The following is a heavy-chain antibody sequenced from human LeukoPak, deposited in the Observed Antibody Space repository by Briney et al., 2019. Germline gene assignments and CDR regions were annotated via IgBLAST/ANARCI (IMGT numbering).Heavy chain of an antibody. D-gene: IGHD6-19*01. CDR3: ARALAGEEVDY. Sequence: ASVKVSCKASGYTFTSYYMHWVRQAPGRGLEWMGIINPSGGTTTYAQKFQGRVTMTRDSSTSTVYMELSSLRSEDTAVYYCARALAGEEVDYWGQGTLVTVSS. CDR1: GYTFTSYY. V-gene: IGHV1-46*01. J-gene: IGHJ4*02. CDR2: INPSGGTT.